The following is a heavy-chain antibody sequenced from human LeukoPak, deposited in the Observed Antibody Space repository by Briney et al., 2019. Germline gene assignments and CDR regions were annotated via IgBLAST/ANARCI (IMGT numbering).Heavy chain of an antibody. CDR2: ISGDGGST. CDR1: RHIHDVQA. J-gene: IGHJ4*02. CDR3: AERDRLAIDTGSRLGY. D-gene: IGHD3-10*01. V-gene: IGHV3-43*02. Sequence: GGSLRLFCAASRHIHDVQAVHWARQSPGKGLEWVSLISGDGGSTGYADSVKGRFTISRDNSKNSLYLQMNSLTTEDTALYYCAERDRLAIDTGSRLGYWGQGTLVTVSS.